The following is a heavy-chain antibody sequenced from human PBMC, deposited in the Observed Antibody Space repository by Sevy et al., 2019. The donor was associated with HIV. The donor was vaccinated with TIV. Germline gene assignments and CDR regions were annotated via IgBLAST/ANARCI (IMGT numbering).Heavy chain of an antibody. J-gene: IGHJ6*02. D-gene: IGHD2-2*01. V-gene: IGHV3-23*01. Sequence: GGSLRLSCAVSGFTFSSYAMSWVRQAPGKGLEWVSAISGSGGSTYYADSVKGRFTISRDNSKNTLYLQMNSQRAEDTAVYYCAKDFLFVVVPAANGMDVWGQGTTVTVSS. CDR3: AKDFLFVVVPAANGMDV. CDR1: GFTFSSYA. CDR2: ISGSGGST.